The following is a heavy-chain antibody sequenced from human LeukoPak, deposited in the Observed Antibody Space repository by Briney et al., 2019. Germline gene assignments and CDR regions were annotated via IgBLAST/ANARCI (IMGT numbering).Heavy chain of an antibody. Sequence: GGSLRLSCAASGFTVSSNYMSWVRQAPGKGLEWVSVIYSGGSTYYADSVKGRFTISRDNSKNMLFLQMNSLRTEDTALYYCAKDLHSRASCYWGQGALITVS. CDR1: GFTVSSNY. J-gene: IGHJ4*02. CDR2: IYSGGST. D-gene: IGHD4-11*01. CDR3: AKDLHSRASCY. V-gene: IGHV3-53*05.